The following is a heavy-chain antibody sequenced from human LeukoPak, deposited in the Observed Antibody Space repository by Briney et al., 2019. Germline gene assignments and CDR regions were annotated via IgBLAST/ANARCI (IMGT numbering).Heavy chain of an antibody. CDR1: GFTFTSHS. J-gene: IGHJ3*02. CDR2: IGSRSTSI. D-gene: IGHD6-25*01. V-gene: IGHV3-21*01. CDR3: ARESSESFDI. Sequence: PGESLRLSCAASGFTFTSHSMNWVRQAPGKGLEWVSSIGSRSTSIYYADSVKGRFTISRDNAKNSLYLQMNSLRAEDTAVYYCARESSESFDIWGQGTMVTVSS.